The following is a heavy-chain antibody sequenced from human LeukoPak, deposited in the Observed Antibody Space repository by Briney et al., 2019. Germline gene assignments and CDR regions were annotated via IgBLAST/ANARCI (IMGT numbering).Heavy chain of an antibody. CDR3: ARDALEGFDY. V-gene: IGHV4-59*01. CDR1: GGSIGSYY. J-gene: IGHJ4*02. D-gene: IGHD5-24*01. CDR2: IYYSGST. Sequence: SETLSLTCTVSGGSIGSYYWSWIRQPPGKGLEWIGYIYYSGSTNYNPSLKSRVTISVDTSKNQFSLKLSSVTAADTAVYYCARDALEGFDYWGQGTLVTVSS.